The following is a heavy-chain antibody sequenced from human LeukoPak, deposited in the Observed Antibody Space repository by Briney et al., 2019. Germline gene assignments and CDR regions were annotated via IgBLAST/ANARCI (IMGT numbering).Heavy chain of an antibody. CDR2: INHSGST. CDR1: GGSFSGYY. Sequence: SETLSLTCAVYGGSFSGYYWSWIRQPPGKGLEWIGEINHSGSTNYNPSLKGRVTISVDTSKNQFSLKLSSVTAADTAVYYCACGHGYGIDYWGQGTLVTVSS. CDR3: ACGHGYGIDY. V-gene: IGHV4-34*01. D-gene: IGHD5-18*01. J-gene: IGHJ4*02.